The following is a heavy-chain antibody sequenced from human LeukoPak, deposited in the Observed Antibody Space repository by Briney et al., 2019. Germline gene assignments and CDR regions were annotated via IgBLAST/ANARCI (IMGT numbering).Heavy chain of an antibody. J-gene: IGHJ5*02. CDR2: IYYSGST. V-gene: IGHV4-39*01. CDR1: GGSISSSGYY. CDR3: ARDLYDSSGYTENWFDP. Sequence: SETLSLTCTVSGGSISSSGYYWGWIRQPPGKGLEWIASIYYSGSTYYNPSLKSRVTISVDTSKNQLSLKLSSLTAADTAVYYCARDLYDSSGYTENWFDPWGQGTLVTVSS. D-gene: IGHD3-22*01.